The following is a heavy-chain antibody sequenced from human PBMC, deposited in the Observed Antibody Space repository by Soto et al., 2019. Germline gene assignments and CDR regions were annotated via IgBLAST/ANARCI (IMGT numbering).Heavy chain of an antibody. J-gene: IGHJ5*02. Sequence: QVRLVQSGAEVRKPGASVKLSCTAPAVTFTSYFMHWVRQAPGHGLEWIGVINPNGGSTKFAQTFQWRVTMSDEMVHINVDAGLRGVFFENMAIYYCARPSGGVFCIILDASNCSAPCSHRTRVSLSS. CDR2: INPNGGST. V-gene: IGHV1-46*01. D-gene: IGHD3-16*01. CDR1: AVTFTSYF. CDR3: ARPSGGVFCIILDASNCSAP.